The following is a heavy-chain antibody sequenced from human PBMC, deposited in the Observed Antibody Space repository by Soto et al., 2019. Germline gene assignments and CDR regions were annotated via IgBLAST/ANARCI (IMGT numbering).Heavy chain of an antibody. J-gene: IGHJ4*02. CDR1: GYTFTSYA. CDR3: AKSATVPAAIAY. V-gene: IGHV1-3*01. D-gene: IGHD2-2*02. Sequence: GASVTLSCQASGYTFTSYAMHLVRQAPGQRLEWMGWINAGNGNTKYSQKFQGRVTITRDTSASTAYMELSSLRSEDTAVYYCAKSATVPAAIAYWGQGTLVTVSS. CDR2: INAGNGNT.